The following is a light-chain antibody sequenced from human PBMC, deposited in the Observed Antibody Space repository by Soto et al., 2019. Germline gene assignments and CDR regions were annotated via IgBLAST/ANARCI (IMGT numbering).Light chain of an antibody. Sequence: QSPASLSASIGDRVTITCRASQGIRNDLGWYQQKPGKAPKLLIYAASSLQSGVPSRFSGSGSETDFALTITSLQAEDFATYYCQQLRSYPSTFAGGTKVAIK. CDR3: QQLRSYPST. V-gene: IGKV1-17*01. J-gene: IGKJ4*01. CDR1: QGIRND. CDR2: AAS.